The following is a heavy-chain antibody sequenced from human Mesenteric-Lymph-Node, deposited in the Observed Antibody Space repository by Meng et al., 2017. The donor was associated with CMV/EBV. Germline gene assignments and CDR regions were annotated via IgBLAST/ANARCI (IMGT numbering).Heavy chain of an antibody. D-gene: IGHD3-3*01. CDR2: INPNSGGT. J-gene: IGHJ4*02. V-gene: IGHV1-2*02. Sequence: ASVKVSCKASGYTFTGYYMHWVRQAPGQGLEWMGWINPNSGGTNYAQKFQGRVTMTRDTSISTVYMELSSLRSEDTAVYYCARDYTIFGVVITLFDYWGQGTLVTVSS. CDR3: ARDYTIFGVVITLFDY. CDR1: GYTFTGYY.